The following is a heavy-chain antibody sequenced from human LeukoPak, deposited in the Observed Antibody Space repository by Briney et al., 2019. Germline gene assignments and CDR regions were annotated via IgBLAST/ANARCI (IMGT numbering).Heavy chain of an antibody. CDR2: IYYSGRT. Sequence: SETPSLTCSVSADSVSRSDSYWDWIRQPPGKGLEWIGTIYYSGRTYYSPSLKSRVTMSVDPSNNQFSLNLRSVTAADTALYYCARRRYYDGSGYLEWGQGTLLSVSS. V-gene: IGHV4-39*01. CDR3: ARRRYYDGSGYLE. CDR1: ADSVSRSDSY. D-gene: IGHD3-22*01. J-gene: IGHJ1*01.